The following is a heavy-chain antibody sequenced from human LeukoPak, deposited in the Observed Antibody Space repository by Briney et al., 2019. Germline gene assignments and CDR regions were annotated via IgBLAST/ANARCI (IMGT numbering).Heavy chain of an antibody. V-gene: IGHV3-23*01. Sequence: GGSLRLSCAASGFTFSSYAMSWVRQAPGKGLEWVSAISGSGGSTYYADSVKGRFTISRDNSKNTLYLQMNSLRAEDTAVYYCAKDLDGYSGCPNDAFDIWGQGTMVTVSS. CDR1: GFTFSSYA. D-gene: IGHD1-26*01. J-gene: IGHJ3*02. CDR3: AKDLDGYSGCPNDAFDI. CDR2: ISGSGGST.